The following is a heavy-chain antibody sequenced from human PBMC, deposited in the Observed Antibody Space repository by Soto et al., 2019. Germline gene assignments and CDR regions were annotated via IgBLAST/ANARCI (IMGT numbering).Heavy chain of an antibody. CDR1: GYTFTSYD. D-gene: IGHD6-25*01. CDR3: ARSAQEGNWFDP. J-gene: IGHJ5*02. Sequence: QVQLVQSGAEVKKPGALVKVSCKASGYTFTSYDINWVRQATGQGLEWMGWMTPNSGNTGYAQKFQGRVTMTRNTAISTAYMELSSLRSEDTAVYYCARSAQEGNWFDPWGQGTLVTVSS. V-gene: IGHV1-8*01. CDR2: MTPNSGNT.